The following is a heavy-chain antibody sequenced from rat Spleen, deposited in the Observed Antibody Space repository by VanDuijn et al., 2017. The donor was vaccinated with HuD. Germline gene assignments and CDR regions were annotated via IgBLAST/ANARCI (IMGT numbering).Heavy chain of an antibody. V-gene: IGHV5-31*01. Sequence: EVQLVESGGGPVQPGRSLKLSCVASGFTFNDYWMTWIRQAPGKGLEWVSSITNTGVTPYYQDSVRGRFTISRDNAKNTLYLQMNSLRSEDTATYYCARQSGDLTRGILRIITHFDYWGRGALVTVSS. CDR3: ARQSGDLTRGILRIITHFDY. CDR1: GFTFNDYW. CDR2: ITNTGVTP. J-gene: IGHJ3*01. D-gene: IGHD1-6*01.